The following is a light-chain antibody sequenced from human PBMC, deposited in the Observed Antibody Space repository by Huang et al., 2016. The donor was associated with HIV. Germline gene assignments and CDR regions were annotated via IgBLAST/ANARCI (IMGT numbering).Light chain of an antibody. CDR2: DAS. CDR3: QQRNNWPPWT. J-gene: IGKJ1*01. V-gene: IGKV3-11*01. CDR1: QSIGSY. Sequence: EIVLTQSPATLSLSPGEGATLSCRAIQSIGSYLAWYQQRPGQAPRLLIYDASVRATGIPARLSGSGSGTDFTLTISSLEPEDFAVYYCQQRNNWPPWTFGQGTKVELK.